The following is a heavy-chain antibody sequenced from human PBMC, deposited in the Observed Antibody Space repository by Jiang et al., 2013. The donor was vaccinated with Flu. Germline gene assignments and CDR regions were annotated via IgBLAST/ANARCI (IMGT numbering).Heavy chain of an antibody. D-gene: IGHD2-2*02. CDR2: INYSGST. V-gene: IGHV4-61*01. CDR1: GGSVSSDSYY. J-gene: IGHJ4*02. CDR3: ARAPVGHCDTTACYRYFDY. Sequence: GSGLVKPSETLSLTCTVSGGSVSSDSYYWSWIRQPPGKGLEWIGYINYSGSTNYNPSLKSRVTISVHTSRNQFSLKLSSVTAADTAVYYCARAPVGHCDTTACYRYFDYWGQGTLVTVSS.